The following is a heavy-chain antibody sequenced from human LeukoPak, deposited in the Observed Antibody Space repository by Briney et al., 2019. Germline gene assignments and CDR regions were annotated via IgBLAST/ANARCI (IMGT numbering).Heavy chain of an antibody. CDR1: GGSISSGDHY. D-gene: IGHD1-26*01. CDR3: ARVVGAPDY. J-gene: IGHJ4*02. Sequence: SETLSLTCSVSGGSISSGDHYWGWIRQPPGKGLEWIGSIYYRGSTYYNPSLKSRVTISVDTSKNQFSLKLSSVTAADTAVYYCARVVGAPDYWGQGTLVTVSS. V-gene: IGHV4-39*07. CDR2: IYYRGST.